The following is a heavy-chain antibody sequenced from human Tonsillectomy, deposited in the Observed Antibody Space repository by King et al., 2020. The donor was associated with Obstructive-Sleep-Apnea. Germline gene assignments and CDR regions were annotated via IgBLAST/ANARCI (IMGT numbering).Heavy chain of an antibody. Sequence: QLQESGPGLVKPSQTLSLTCTVSGGSIHSGDYYWSWIRQHPGKGLEWNGYIYYRWSSHYNPSLKSRVTISGDTSKNQFSLRLTSVTAADTAVYYCARNPYSYGFVSWFDPWGQGTLVTVSS. CDR3: ARNPYSYGFVSWFDP. CDR1: GGSIHSGDYY. CDR2: IYYRWSS. V-gene: IGHV4-31*03. D-gene: IGHD5-18*01. J-gene: IGHJ5*02.